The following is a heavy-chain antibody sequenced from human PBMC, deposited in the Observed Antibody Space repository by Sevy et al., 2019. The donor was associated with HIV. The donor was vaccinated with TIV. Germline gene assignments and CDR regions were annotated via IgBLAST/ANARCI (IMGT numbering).Heavy chain of an antibody. D-gene: IGHD2-15*01. Sequence: GESLKISCKGSGYSFTSYWIGWVRQMPGKGLEWMGIIYPGDSDTRYSQSFQGQVTISADKSISTAYLQGSSLKASDTARYYCARHYCSGGSCYFDYWGQGTLVTVSS. CDR2: IYPGDSDT. J-gene: IGHJ4*02. V-gene: IGHV5-51*01. CDR1: GYSFTSYW. CDR3: ARHYCSGGSCYFDY.